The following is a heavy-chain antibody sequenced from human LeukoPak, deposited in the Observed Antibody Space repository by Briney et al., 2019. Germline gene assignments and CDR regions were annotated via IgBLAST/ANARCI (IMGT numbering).Heavy chain of an antibody. V-gene: IGHV3-49*02. Sequence: IRSKGDGGTTEYAASVKGRFIISRDESKSIAYLQMDSLETEDTAVYYCARGGYQFGHWGQGTLVTVSS. D-gene: IGHD3-16*02. CDR2: IRSKGDGGTT. J-gene: IGHJ1*01. CDR3: ARGGYQFGH.